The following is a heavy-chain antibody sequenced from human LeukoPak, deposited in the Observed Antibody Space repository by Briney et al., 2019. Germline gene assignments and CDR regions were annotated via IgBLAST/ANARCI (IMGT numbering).Heavy chain of an antibody. D-gene: IGHD1-26*01. Sequence: GGSLRLSCAASGFSFSSHWMHWVRQTPGKGPEWVANIKQDGSEKNYVDSVKGRFTISRDNAKNLVHLQMYSLRAEDTAVYYCARDKIVGATNFDYWGQGTLVTVSS. CDR3: ARDKIVGATNFDY. CDR2: IKQDGSEK. J-gene: IGHJ4*02. V-gene: IGHV3-7*03. CDR1: GFSFSSHW.